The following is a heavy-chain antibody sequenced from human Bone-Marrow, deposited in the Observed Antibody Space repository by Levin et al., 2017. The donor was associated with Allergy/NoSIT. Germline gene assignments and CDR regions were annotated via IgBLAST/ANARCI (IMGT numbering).Heavy chain of an antibody. CDR3: AREGRGYSSGRYYYHGLDG. J-gene: IGHJ6*02. Sequence: ASVKVSCKTSGYIFTNYAMHWVRQAPGQRPEWMGWINAGTGHTKYSQKLQGRVTITRDTSASTAYMELSSLRSEDTAVYYCAREGRGYSSGRYYYHGLDGWGQGTTVTVSS. D-gene: IGHD5-18*01. CDR2: INAGTGHT. V-gene: IGHV1-3*01. CDR1: GYIFTNYA.